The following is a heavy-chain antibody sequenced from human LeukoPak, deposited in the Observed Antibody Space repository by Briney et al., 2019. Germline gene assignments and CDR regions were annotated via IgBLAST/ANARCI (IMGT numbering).Heavy chain of an antibody. CDR1: GFTFSTYA. CDR2: ISGSGVTT. D-gene: IGHD1-26*01. J-gene: IGHJ4*02. V-gene: IGHV3-23*01. CDR3: TKSPFSGSYRFED. Sequence: GGSLRLSCVASGFTFSTYAMSWVRQAPGQGLEWVSVISGSGVTTYYADSVKGRFSISRANSKNALWLQMSSLRAEDTAVYFCTKSPFSGSYRFEDWGQGTLVTVSS.